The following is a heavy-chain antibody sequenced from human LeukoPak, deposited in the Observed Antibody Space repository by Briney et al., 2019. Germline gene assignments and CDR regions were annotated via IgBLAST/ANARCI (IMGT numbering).Heavy chain of an antibody. D-gene: IGHD4-23*01. Sequence: GGSLRLSCAASGFTFSSYAMHWVRQAPGKGLEWVSVIYSGGSTYYADSVKGRFTISRDNSKNTLYLQMNSLRAEDTAVYYCARALATVVDYWGQGTLVTVSS. J-gene: IGHJ4*02. V-gene: IGHV3-53*01. CDR1: GFTFSSYA. CDR2: IYSGGST. CDR3: ARALATVVDY.